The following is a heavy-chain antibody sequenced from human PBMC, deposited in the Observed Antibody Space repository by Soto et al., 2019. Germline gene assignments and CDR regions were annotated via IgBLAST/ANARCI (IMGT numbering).Heavy chain of an antibody. D-gene: IGHD1-1*01. CDR3: AKRPPRAGTPQNDAFDI. CDR2: ISGSGGST. CDR1: GFTFSSYA. Sequence: PGGSLRLSCAASGFTFSSYAMSWVRQAPGKGLEWVSAISGSGGSTYYADSVKGRFTISRDNSKNTLYLQMNSLRAEDTAVYYCAKRPPRAGTPQNDAFDIWGQGTMVTVSS. V-gene: IGHV3-23*01. J-gene: IGHJ3*02.